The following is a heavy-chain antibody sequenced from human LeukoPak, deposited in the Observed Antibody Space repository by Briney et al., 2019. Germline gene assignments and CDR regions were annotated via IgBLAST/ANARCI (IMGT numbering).Heavy chain of an antibody. Sequence: GESLRLSCEVSGLTFSNTWLSWVRQAPGTGLEWVGRIKDKNSGGTVDYGALVQGRFTISRDDSKSTLYLQMNSLRTEDTAVYYCTTVTHVGGGPGDQGTLVTVSS. J-gene: IGHJ4*02. CDR1: GLTFSNTW. CDR2: IKDKNSGGTV. V-gene: IGHV3-15*01. D-gene: IGHD2-15*01. CDR3: TTVTHVGGGP.